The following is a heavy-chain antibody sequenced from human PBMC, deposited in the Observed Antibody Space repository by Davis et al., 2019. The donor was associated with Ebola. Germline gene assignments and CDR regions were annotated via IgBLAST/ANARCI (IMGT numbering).Heavy chain of an antibody. Sequence: SVKVSCKASGGTFSSYAISWVRQAPGQGLEWMGGIIPIFGTANYAQKFQGRVTITADKSTSTAYMELRSLRSDDTAVYYCAREDSSGWYALHLFDYWGQGTLVTVSS. D-gene: IGHD6-19*01. CDR3: AREDSSGWYALHLFDY. J-gene: IGHJ4*02. CDR1: GGTFSSYA. V-gene: IGHV1-69*06. CDR2: IIPIFGTA.